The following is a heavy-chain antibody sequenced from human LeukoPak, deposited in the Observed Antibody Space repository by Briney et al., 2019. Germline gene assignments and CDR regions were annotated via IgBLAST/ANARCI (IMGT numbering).Heavy chain of an antibody. CDR3: ARGSSPRSRVGSRPFDP. J-gene: IGHJ5*02. V-gene: IGHV3-7*01. CDR2: IKQDGSEK. D-gene: IGHD6-13*01. Sequence: GGSLRLSCAASGFTFSSYWMSWVRQAPGKGLEWVANIKQDGSEKYYVDSVKGRFTISRDNAKNSLYLQMNSLRAEDTAVYYCARGSSPRSRVGSRPFDPWGQGTPVTVSS. CDR1: GFTFSSYW.